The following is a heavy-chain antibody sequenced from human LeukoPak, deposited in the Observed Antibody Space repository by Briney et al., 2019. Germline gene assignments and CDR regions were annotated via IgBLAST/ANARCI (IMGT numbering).Heavy chain of an antibody. J-gene: IGHJ4*02. D-gene: IGHD3-10*01. V-gene: IGHV5-51*01. Sequence: GESLKISCKGSGYSFTSYWIGWVRQMPGKGLEWMGIIYPGDSDTRYSPSFQGQVTISADKSISTAYLQWSSLKASDTAMYYCARTRVGLTMVRGVPTPHFDYWGQGTLVTVSS. CDR2: IYPGDSDT. CDR1: GYSFTSYW. CDR3: ARTRVGLTMVRGVPTPHFDY.